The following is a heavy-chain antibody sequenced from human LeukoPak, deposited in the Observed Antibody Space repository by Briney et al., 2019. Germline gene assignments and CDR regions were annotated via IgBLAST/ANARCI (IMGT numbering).Heavy chain of an antibody. V-gene: IGHV4-34*01. D-gene: IGHD3-22*01. J-gene: IGHJ5*02. CDR1: GGSISSYY. Sequence: SETLSLTCTVSGGSISSYYWSWIRQPPGKGLEWIGEINHSGSTNYNPSLKSRVTISVDTSKNQFSLKLSSVTAADTAVYYCARGLYYDSSGYSNWFDPWGQGTLVTVSS. CDR3: ARGLYYDSSGYSNWFDP. CDR2: INHSGST.